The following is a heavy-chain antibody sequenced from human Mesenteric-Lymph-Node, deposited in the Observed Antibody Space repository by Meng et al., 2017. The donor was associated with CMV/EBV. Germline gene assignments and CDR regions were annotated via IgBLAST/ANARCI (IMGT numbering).Heavy chain of an antibody. CDR3: AKGSQWTLLHSVFEF. V-gene: IGHV3-23*01. D-gene: IGHD3-22*01. CDR1: GFTFSTYA. J-gene: IGHJ4*02. Sequence: GGSLRLSCVASGFTFSTYAMIWVRQAPGKGLEWISGINGRGDNTDYADSVKGRFTISRDNSKNTAYLQMSSLRAEDTATYYCAKGSQWTLLHSVFEFWGQGTVVTVSS. CDR2: INGRGDNT.